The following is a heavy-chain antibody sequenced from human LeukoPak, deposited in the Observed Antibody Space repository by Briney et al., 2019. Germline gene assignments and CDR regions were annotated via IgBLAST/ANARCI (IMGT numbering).Heavy chain of an antibody. CDR1: GGSISSGGYY. V-gene: IGHV4-31*03. Sequence: SETLSLTCTVSGGSISSGGYYWSWIRQHPGKGLEWIGYIYYSGSTYYNPSLKGRVTISVDTSKNQFSLKLSSVTAADTAVYYCARGYCSGGSCYSGLFDYWGQGTLVTVSS. J-gene: IGHJ4*02. D-gene: IGHD2-15*01. CDR3: ARGYCSGGSCYSGLFDY. CDR2: IYYSGST.